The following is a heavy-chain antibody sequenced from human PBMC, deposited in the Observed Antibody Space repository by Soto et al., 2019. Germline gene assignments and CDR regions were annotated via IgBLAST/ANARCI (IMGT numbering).Heavy chain of an antibody. J-gene: IGHJ5*02. CDR1: GGSVSSGSYY. CDR3: ARDRADYDILTGGFFEFNWFDP. V-gene: IGHV4-61*01. Sequence: PSETLSLTCTVSGGSVSSGSYYWSWIRQPPGKGLEWIGYIYYSGSTNYNPSLKSRVTISVDTSKNQFSLKLSSVTAADTAVYYCARDRADYDILTGGFFEFNWFDPWGQGTLVTVSS. D-gene: IGHD3-9*01. CDR2: IYYSGST.